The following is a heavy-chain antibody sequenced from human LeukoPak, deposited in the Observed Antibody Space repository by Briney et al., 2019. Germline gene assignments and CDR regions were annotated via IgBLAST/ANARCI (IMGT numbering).Heavy chain of an antibody. CDR3: ARYQVGPDGFDY. Sequence: SETLSLTCTVSGGSISSYYWSWLRQPPGKGLEWIGYIYYSGSTNYNPSLKSRVTISVDTSKNQFSLKLSSVTAADTALYYCARYQVGPDGFDYWGQGTLVTVSS. J-gene: IGHJ4*02. CDR2: IYYSGST. V-gene: IGHV4-59*08. CDR1: GGSISSYY.